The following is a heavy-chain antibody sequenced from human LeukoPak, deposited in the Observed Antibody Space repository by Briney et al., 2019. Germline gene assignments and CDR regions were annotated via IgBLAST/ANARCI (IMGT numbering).Heavy chain of an antibody. D-gene: IGHD1-26*01. Sequence: PGGSLRLSCAASGFTFSNYAMSWVRQAPGKGLEWIGSIYHSGSTYYNPSLKSRVTISVDTSKNQFSLKLSSVTAADTAVYYCARQQGGIVGATDAFDIWGQGTMVTVSS. CDR1: GFTFSNYA. V-gene: IGHV4-38-2*01. CDR2: IYHSGST. J-gene: IGHJ3*02. CDR3: ARQQGGIVGATDAFDI.